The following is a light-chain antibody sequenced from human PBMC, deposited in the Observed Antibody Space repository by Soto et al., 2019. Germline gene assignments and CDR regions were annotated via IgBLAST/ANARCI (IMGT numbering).Light chain of an antibody. CDR2: LND. CDR3: VECDGSMKAYV. V-gene: IGLV1-47*01. Sequence: QSVLTQTPSASVTPAQRVTNSCSGSSSNIGSLYVYWYYQLPGAAPKLLIYLNDQRPSGVPDRFSGSKSGTPASLAISEHRSLDEADYFCVECDGSMKAYVFGSGINVSVL. CDR1: SSNIGSLY. J-gene: IGLJ1*01.